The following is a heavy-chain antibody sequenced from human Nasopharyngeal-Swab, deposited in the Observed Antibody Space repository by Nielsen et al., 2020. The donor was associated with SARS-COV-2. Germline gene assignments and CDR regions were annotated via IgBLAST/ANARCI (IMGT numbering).Heavy chain of an antibody. CDR1: GGSFSGCY. Sequence: SETLSLTCAVYGGSFSGCYWSWIRQPPGKGLEWIGEINHSGSTNYNSSLKSRVTISVDTSKNQFSLKLSSVTAADTAVYYCARGLSGNYYDSSGSYGRFDYWGQGTLVTVSS. J-gene: IGHJ4*02. CDR2: INHSGST. D-gene: IGHD3-22*01. V-gene: IGHV4-34*01. CDR3: ARGLSGNYYDSSGSYGRFDY.